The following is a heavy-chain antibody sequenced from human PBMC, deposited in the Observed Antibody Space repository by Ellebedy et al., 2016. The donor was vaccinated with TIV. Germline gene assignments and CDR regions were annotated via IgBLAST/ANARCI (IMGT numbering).Heavy chain of an antibody. J-gene: IGHJ4*02. D-gene: IGHD1-26*01. CDR1: GFTFSSHW. V-gene: IGHV3-7*03. Sequence: GGSLRLXXAASGFTFSSHWMSWVRQAPGKGLEWVASIKLDGSDKYYVDSAKGRFTISRDNAENSLYLQMNSLRAEDTAVYYCVRGGGSFDYWGQGTLVTVSS. CDR3: VRGGGSFDY. CDR2: IKLDGSDK.